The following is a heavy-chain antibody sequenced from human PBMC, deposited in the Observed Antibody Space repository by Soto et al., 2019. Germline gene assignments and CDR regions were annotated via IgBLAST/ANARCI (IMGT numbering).Heavy chain of an antibody. CDR1: GGSISSGGYY. CDR2: IYYSGST. Sequence: PSETLSLTCTVSGGSISSGGYYWSWIRQHPGKGLEWIGYIYYSGSTYYNPSLKSRVTISVDTSKNQFSLKLSSVTAADTAVYYCATVGGRYSSGWYYFDYWGQGTLVTVSS. CDR3: ATVGGRYSSGWYYFDY. V-gene: IGHV4-31*03. J-gene: IGHJ4*02. D-gene: IGHD6-19*01.